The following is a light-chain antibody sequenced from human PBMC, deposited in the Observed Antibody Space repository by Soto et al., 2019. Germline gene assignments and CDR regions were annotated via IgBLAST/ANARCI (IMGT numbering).Light chain of an antibody. CDR2: DVS. Sequence: QSVLTQPASVSGSPGQSITISCTGTSSDVGGYNYVSWYQQHPGKAPKLMIYDVSNRPSGVSNRFSGSKSGSTASLTISGLQAEDEADYYCSSYTSSSLHVFGTGTKVTVL. CDR3: SSYTSSSLHV. J-gene: IGLJ1*01. V-gene: IGLV2-14*03. CDR1: SSDVGGYNY.